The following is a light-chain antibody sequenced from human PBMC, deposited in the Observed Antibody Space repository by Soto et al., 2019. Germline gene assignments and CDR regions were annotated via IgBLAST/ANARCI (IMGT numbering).Light chain of an antibody. J-gene: IGKJ1*01. CDR3: QHYNSYSEA. Sequence: DIQMTQSPSTLSGYVGDRVTITCRASQTISSWLAWYQRKPGKAPKLLIYKASTLKSGVPSRFSGSGSGTEFTLTISSLQPDDFATYYCQHYNSYSEAFGQGTKVDIK. V-gene: IGKV1-5*03. CDR2: KAS. CDR1: QTISSW.